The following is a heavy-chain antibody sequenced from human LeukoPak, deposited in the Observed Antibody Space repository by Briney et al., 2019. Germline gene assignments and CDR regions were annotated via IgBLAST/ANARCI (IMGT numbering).Heavy chain of an antibody. CDR1: GFTFSDDW. D-gene: IGHD2-2*01. CDR3: ARDSPSSTSWGY. J-gene: IGHJ4*02. CDR2: IKQDGSEK. V-gene: IGHV3-7*01. Sequence: GGSLRLSCAASGFTFSDDWMHWVRQAPGKGLEWVANIKQDGSEKYYVDSVKGRFTISRDNAKNSLYLQMNRLRAEDTAVYYCARDSPSSTSWGYWGQGTLVTVSS.